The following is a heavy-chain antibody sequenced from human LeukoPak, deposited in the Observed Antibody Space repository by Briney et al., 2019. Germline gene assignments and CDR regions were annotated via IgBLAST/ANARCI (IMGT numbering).Heavy chain of an antibody. CDR1: GGSVSSGTYY. J-gene: IGHJ5*02. D-gene: IGHD3-16*02. CDR3: ARAEDYVWGSYRWNPYNWFDP. V-gene: IGHV4-39*01. CDR2: IYYRGST. Sequence: SETLSLTCTVSGGSVSSGTYYWSWIRQPPGKGLEWIGYIYYRGSTYYNPSLKSRVTISVDTSKNQFSLKLSSVTAADTAVYYCARAEDYVWGSYRWNPYNWFDPWGQGTLVTVSS.